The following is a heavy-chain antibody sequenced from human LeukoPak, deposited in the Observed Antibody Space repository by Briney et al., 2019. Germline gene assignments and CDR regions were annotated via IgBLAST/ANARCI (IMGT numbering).Heavy chain of an antibody. CDR1: GYTFTSYD. Sequence: ASVKVSCXASGYTFTSYDINWVRQATGQGLEWMGWMNPNSGNTGYAQKFQGRVTITRNTSISTAYMELSSPRSEDTAVYYCARGIVVPRAHMSPRFDPWGQGTLVTVSS. CDR3: ARGIVVPRAHMSPRFDP. D-gene: IGHD2-2*01. CDR2: MNPNSGNT. V-gene: IGHV1-8*03. J-gene: IGHJ5*02.